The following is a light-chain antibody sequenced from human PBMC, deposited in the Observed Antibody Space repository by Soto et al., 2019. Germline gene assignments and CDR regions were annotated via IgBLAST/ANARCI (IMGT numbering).Light chain of an antibody. V-gene: IGKV1-39*01. CDR1: QSISSY. CDR3: QQSHNIPFT. CDR2: GAS. J-gene: IGKJ3*01. Sequence: DIQMTQSPSSLSASVGDRVTITCRASQSISSYLNWYQQKPGKAPKFLIYGASSLQSGVPSRFSGSGSGTDFTLTISSLQPEDFATYYCQQSHNIPFTFGPGTKVDIK.